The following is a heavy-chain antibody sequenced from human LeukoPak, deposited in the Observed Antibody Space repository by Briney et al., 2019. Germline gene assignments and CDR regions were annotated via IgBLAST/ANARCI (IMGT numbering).Heavy chain of an antibody. CDR1: GYTFTAYY. J-gene: IGHJ4*02. V-gene: IGHV1-18*04. CDR3: ASLTGDILTGYPYYFDY. D-gene: IGHD3-9*01. CDR2: ISAYNGNT. Sequence: ASVKVSCKASGYTFTAYYMHWVRQAPGQGLEWMGWISAYNGNTNYAQKLQGRVTMTTDTSTSTAYMELRSLRSDDTAVYYCASLTGDILTGYPYYFDYWGQGTLVTVSS.